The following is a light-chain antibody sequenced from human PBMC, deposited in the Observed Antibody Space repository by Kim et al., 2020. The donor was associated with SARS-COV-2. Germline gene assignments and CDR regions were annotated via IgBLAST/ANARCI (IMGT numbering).Light chain of an antibody. CDR2: GTS. CDR3: LQYNYSPRT. J-gene: IGKJ1*01. V-gene: IGKV3-20*01. Sequence: SPGERATVSCRARQSISSTYLAWYQQRPGQAPRLLIYGTSNRATGIPDRFSGSGSGTDFTLTITRLEPEDFAVYYCLQYNYSPRTFGQGTKVDIK. CDR1: QSISSTY.